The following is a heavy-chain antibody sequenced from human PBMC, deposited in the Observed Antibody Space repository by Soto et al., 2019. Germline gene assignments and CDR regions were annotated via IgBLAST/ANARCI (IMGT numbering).Heavy chain of an antibody. CDR3: XXXXXXXXWFDP. CDR1: GYTFTSYG. Sequence: QVQLVQSGAEVKKPGASVKVSCKASGYTFTSYGISWVRQAPGQGLEWMGWISAYNGNTNYAQKLQGRVTMTTDTXXXXXXXXXXXXXXXXXXXXXXXXXXXXXXWFDPWGQGTLVTVSS. CDR2: ISAYNGNT. J-gene: IGHJ5*02. V-gene: IGHV1-18*01.